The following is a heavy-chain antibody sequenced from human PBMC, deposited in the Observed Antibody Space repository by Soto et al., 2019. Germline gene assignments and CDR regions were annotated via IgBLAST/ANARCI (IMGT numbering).Heavy chain of an antibody. CDR1: GYTFTSYG. V-gene: IGHV1-18*01. D-gene: IGHD3-10*01. Sequence: ASVKVSCKASGYTFTSYGISWVRQAPGQGLEWMGWISAYNGNTNYAQKLQGRVTMTTDTSTSTAYMELRSLRSDDTAVYYCARVNGAPYYYGSGSYLWVDPWGQGTLVTVSS. CDR2: ISAYNGNT. CDR3: ARVNGAPYYYGSGSYLWVDP. J-gene: IGHJ5*02.